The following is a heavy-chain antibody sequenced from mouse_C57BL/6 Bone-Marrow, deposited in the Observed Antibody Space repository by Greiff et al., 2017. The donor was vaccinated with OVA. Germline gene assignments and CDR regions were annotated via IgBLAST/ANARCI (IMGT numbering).Heavy chain of an antibody. J-gene: IGHJ4*01. CDR1: GYTFTNYW. D-gene: IGHD4-1*01. Sequence: VQLQQSGAELVRPGTSVTMSCKASGYTFTNYWIGWAKQRPGHGLEWLGDIYPGGGSTYYNAKFTGKATLTADKSSSTAYMQFSSRTSEDSAIYYCARRGVLGSAMDYWGQGTSVTVSS. V-gene: IGHV1-63*01. CDR2: IYPGGGST. CDR3: ARRGVLGSAMDY.